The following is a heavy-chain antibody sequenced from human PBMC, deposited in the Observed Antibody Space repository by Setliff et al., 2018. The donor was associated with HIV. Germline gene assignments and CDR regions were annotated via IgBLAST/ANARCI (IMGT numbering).Heavy chain of an antibody. V-gene: IGHV4-4*07. CDR2: IYTRGNT. J-gene: IGHJ4*02. Sequence: SETLSLTCTVSGGSINTYYWSWIRQPAGNGLEWIGRIYTRGNTNYNPSLRSRVTISVDMSKNQFSLKLSSVTAADTAVYYCAGGSKGGFFDYWGQGTLVTVSS. CDR1: GGSINTYY. CDR3: AGGSKGGFFDY. D-gene: IGHD3-16*01.